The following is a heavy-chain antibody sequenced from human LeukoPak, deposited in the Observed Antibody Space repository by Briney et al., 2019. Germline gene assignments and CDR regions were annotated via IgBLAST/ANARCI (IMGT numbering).Heavy chain of an antibody. D-gene: IGHD2-15*01. CDR2: VSAAGGSR. CDR1: GFTFRNYA. CDR3: AKSDPGYCAGGSCNLGIDY. Sequence: PGGSLRLSCAASGFTFRNYAMTWVRQAPGKGLEWVSSVSAAGGSRWYADSAKGRFTISKDEYTNSLYLQMSGVRAEDTAVYYCAKSDPGYCAGGSCNLGIDYWGQGTLVTVSS. J-gene: IGHJ4*02. V-gene: IGHV3-23*01.